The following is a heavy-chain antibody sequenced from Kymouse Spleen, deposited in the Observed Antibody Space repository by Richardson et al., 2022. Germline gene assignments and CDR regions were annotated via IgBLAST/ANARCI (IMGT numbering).Heavy chain of an antibody. CDR2: IWYDGSNK. J-gene: IGHJ4*02. CDR3: AREPGYSSGWPFDY. Sequence: QVQLVESGGGVVQPGRSLRLSCAASGFTFSSYGMHWVRQAPGKGLEWVAVIWYDGSNKYYADSVKGRFTISRDNSKNTLYLQMNSLRAEDTAVYYCAREPGYSSGWPFDYWGQGTLVTVSS. D-gene: IGHD6-19*01. V-gene: IGHV3-33*01. CDR1: GFTFSSYG.